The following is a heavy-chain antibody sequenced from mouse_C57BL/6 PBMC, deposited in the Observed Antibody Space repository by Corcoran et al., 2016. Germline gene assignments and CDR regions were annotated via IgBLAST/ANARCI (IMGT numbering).Heavy chain of an antibody. CDR1: GYTFTDYY. CDR2: INPNNGGT. D-gene: IGHD2-4*01. V-gene: IGHV1-26*01. J-gene: IGHJ4*01. Sequence: EVQLQQSGPELVKPGASVKISCQASGYTFTDYYMNWVKQSHGKSLEWIGDINPNNGGTSYNQKFKGKATLTVDKSSSTAYMELRSLTSEDSAVYYCASPIYYDYDGDYAMDYWGQGTSVTVS. CDR3: ASPIYYDYDGDYAMDY.